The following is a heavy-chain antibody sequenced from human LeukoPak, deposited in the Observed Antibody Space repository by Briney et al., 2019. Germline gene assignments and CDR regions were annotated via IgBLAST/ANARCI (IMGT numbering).Heavy chain of an antibody. CDR1: GYSFTSYW. CDR2: IYPGDSDT. Sequence: GESLKISCKGSGYSFTSYWIGWVRQMPGKGLEWMGIIYPGDSDTRYSPSFQGQVTISADKSISTAYLQWSSLKASDTAMYYCARRTIHYYGSKDAFDIRGQGTMVTVSS. CDR3: ARRTIHYYGSKDAFDI. V-gene: IGHV5-51*01. D-gene: IGHD3-10*01. J-gene: IGHJ3*02.